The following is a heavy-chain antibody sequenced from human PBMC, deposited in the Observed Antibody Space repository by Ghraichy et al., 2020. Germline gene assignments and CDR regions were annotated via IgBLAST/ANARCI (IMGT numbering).Heavy chain of an antibody. V-gene: IGHV6-1*01. D-gene: IGHD2-15*01. CDR1: GDSVPSNIAA. Sequence: QTLSLTCAISGDSVPSNIAAWNWIRQSPSRGLEWLGRTYYRSKWYNDYAVSVKSRIIINPDTSKNQFSLQLNSVTPEDTAVYYCAGAGWRAFYIWGPGTMVTVSS. CDR3: AGAGWRAFYI. J-gene: IGHJ3*02. CDR2: TYYRSKWYN.